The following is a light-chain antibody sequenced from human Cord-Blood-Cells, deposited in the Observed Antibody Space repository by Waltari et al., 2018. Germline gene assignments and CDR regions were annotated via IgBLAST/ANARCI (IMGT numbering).Light chain of an antibody. CDR1: QSISSY. CDR3: QQSYSTPPYT. V-gene: IGKV1-39*01. Sequence: DIKITPPTSSLSASVGDRVSLTCRAIQSISSYLNWYQQKPGKAPKLLIYAASSLQSGVPSKFSGSGSGTDFTLTISSLQPEDFATYYCQQSYSTPPYTFGQGTKLEIK. J-gene: IGKJ2*01. CDR2: AAS.